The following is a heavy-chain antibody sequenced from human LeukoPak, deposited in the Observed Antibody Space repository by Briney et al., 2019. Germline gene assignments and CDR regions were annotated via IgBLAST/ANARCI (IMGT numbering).Heavy chain of an antibody. Sequence: PSETLSLTCAVSGYSISSSNWWGWIRQPPGKGLEWIGYIYYSGSTYYNPSLKSRVTISSDTSNNQFSLKLSSVTAADTAVYYCARGYCTGGSCRLVAFDIWGQGTMVTVSS. CDR3: ARGYCTGGSCRLVAFDI. J-gene: IGHJ3*02. CDR2: IYYSGST. CDR1: GYSISSSNW. V-gene: IGHV4-28*03. D-gene: IGHD2-15*01.